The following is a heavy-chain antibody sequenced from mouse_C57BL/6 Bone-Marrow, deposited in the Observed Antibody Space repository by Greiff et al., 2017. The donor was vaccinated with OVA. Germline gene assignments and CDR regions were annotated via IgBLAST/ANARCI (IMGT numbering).Heavy chain of an antibody. J-gene: IGHJ2*01. CDR2: ISSGGSYT. CDR3: ARHGRGNYY. V-gene: IGHV5-6*01. D-gene: IGHD2-1*01. Sequence: VQLKESGGDLVKPGGSLKLSCAASGFTFSSYGMSWVRQTPDKRLEWVATISSGGSYTYYPASVQGRFTISRDKAKNTLYLQMRSLKSEDTAMYYCARHGRGNYYWGQGTTLTVSS. CDR1: GFTFSSYG.